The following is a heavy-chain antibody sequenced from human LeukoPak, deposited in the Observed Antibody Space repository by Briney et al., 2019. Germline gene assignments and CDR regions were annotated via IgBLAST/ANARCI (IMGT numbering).Heavy chain of an antibody. J-gene: IGHJ4*02. V-gene: IGHV3-30*18. D-gene: IGHD1-26*01. CDR2: ISYDGSNK. Sequence: GGSLRLSCAASGFTFSSYGMHWVRQAPGKGLEWVAVISYDGSNKYYADSVKGRFTISRDNSKNTLYLQMNSLRAEDTAVYYCANEIIEWELPYWGQGTLVTVSS. CDR3: ANEIIEWELPY. CDR1: GFTFSSYG.